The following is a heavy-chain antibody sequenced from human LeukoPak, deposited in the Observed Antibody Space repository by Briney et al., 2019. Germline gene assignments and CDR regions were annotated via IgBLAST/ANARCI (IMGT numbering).Heavy chain of an antibody. Sequence: GASVKVSCEASGYTFTSYYMHWVRQAPGQGLEWMGIINPSGGSTSYAQKFQGRVTISVDTSKNQFSLKLSSVTAADTAVYYCARGITIFGVAGFDPWGQGTLVTVSS. D-gene: IGHD3-3*01. V-gene: IGHV1-46*01. J-gene: IGHJ5*02. CDR2: INPSGGST. CDR3: ARGITIFGVAGFDP. CDR1: GYTFTSYY.